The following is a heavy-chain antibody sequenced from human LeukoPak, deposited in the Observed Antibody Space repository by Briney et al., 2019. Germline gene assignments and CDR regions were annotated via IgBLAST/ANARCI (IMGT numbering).Heavy chain of an antibody. J-gene: IGHJ6*03. CDR1: GFTFSSYG. CDR2: ISGSGGST. Sequence: PGGSLRLSCAASGFTFSSYGMSWARQAPGKGLEWVSGISGSGGSTYYADSVKGRFTISRDNSKNTLYLQMSSLRAEDTAVYYCARDGTTTLYYMDVWGKGTTVTVSS. V-gene: IGHV3-23*01. D-gene: IGHD1-26*01. CDR3: ARDGTTTLYYMDV.